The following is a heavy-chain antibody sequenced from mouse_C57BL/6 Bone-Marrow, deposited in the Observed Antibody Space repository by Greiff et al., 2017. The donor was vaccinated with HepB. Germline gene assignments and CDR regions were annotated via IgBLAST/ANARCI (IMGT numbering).Heavy chain of an antibody. CDR3: ALYGNYVSYAMDY. V-gene: IGHV1-7*01. CDR1: GYTFTSYW. CDR2: INPSSGYT. J-gene: IGHJ4*01. D-gene: IGHD2-1*01. Sequence: QVQLQQSGAELAKPGASVKLSCKASGYTFTSYWMHWVKQRPGQGLEWIGYINPSSGYTKYNQKFKDKATLTADESSSTAYMQLSSLTYEDSAVYYCALYGNYVSYAMDYWGQGTSVTVSS.